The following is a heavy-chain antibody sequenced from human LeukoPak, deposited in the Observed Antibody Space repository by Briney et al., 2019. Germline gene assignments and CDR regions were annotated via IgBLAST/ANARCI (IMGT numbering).Heavy chain of an antibody. D-gene: IGHD2-15*01. CDR2: IYHSGST. Sequence: SSETLSLTCTVSGYSISSGYYWGWIRQPPGKGLEWIGSIYHSGSTNYNPSLKGRVTISVDTSKNQVSLKLSSVTAADTAVYYCARGGGRWYEDIWGQGTMVTVSS. V-gene: IGHV4-38-2*02. J-gene: IGHJ3*02. CDR3: ARGGGRWYEDI. CDR1: GYSISSGYY.